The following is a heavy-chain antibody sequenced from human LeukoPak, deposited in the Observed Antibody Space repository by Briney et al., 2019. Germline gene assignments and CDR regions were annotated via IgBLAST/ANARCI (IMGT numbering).Heavy chain of an antibody. CDR1: GGSISPFY. Sequence: SESLSLTCTVSGGSISPFYWSWIRQPPGKGLEWIGYVYYSGTTNYNSSLKSRVTISVDTSKNQSSLKLNSVTAADTAVYYCATHSSPKGGVFDIWGQGTMVTVSS. CDR2: VYYSGTT. V-gene: IGHV4-59*01. CDR3: ATHSSPKGGVFDI. D-gene: IGHD2-8*02. J-gene: IGHJ3*02.